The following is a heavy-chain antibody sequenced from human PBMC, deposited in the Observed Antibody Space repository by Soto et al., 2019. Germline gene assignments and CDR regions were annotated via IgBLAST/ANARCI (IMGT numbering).Heavy chain of an antibody. CDR1: GYTFTSYW. CDR2: IYPGDSDT. CDR3: ARRGPVATGDY. D-gene: IGHD5-12*01. V-gene: IGHV5-51*01. Sequence: GESLKISGKGSGYTFTSYWIGWVRQRPGKGLEWMGIIYPGDSDTRYRPSFEGQVTISADESTSTVYLQWSSLKASDTAMYYCARRGPVATGDYWGQGTLVIVSS. J-gene: IGHJ4*02.